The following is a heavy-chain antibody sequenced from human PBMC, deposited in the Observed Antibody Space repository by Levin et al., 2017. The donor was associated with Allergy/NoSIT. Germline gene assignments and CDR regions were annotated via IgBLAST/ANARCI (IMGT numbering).Heavy chain of an antibody. CDR2: ISSSSSYI. D-gene: IGHD3-10*01. CDR3: ARDRGSEWFGEDDAFDI. CDR1: GFTFSSYS. Sequence: PGGSLRLSCAASGFTFSSYSMNWVRQAPGKGLEWVSSISSSSSYIYYADSVKGRFTISRDNAKNSLYLQMNSLRAEDTAVYYCARDRGSEWFGEDDAFDIWGQGTMVTVSS. V-gene: IGHV3-21*01. J-gene: IGHJ3*02.